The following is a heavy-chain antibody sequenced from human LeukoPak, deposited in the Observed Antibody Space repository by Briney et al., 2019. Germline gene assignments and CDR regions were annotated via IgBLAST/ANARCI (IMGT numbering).Heavy chain of an antibody. CDR2: ISGSGGNT. CDR3: AKDLRDGYNSGDFYFDY. CDR1: GFTFSSYS. V-gene: IGHV3-23*01. J-gene: IGHJ4*02. Sequence: GGSLRFSCAASGFTFSSYSMNWVRQAPGKGLEWVSAISGSGGNTFYGDSVKGRFTISRDNSRNTLYLQMNSLRAEDTAVYYCAKDLRDGYNSGDFYFDYWGQGTLVTVSS. D-gene: IGHD5-24*01.